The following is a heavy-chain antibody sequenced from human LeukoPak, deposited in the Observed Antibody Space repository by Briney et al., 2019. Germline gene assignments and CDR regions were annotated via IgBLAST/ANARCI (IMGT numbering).Heavy chain of an antibody. D-gene: IGHD3-10*01. CDR1: GYIFTDYY. V-gene: IGHV1-2*02. Sequence: GASVTVSCKASGYIFTDYYVHWVRQAPGQGLEWMGWFNPDNGGTKSVQKFQGRVTMTGDTSMRTAYMELSRLTFDDTAVYYCARDHVLLQWFGEGGFDPWGQGTLVTVSP. CDR3: ARDHVLLQWFGEGGFDP. J-gene: IGHJ5*02. CDR2: FNPDNGGT.